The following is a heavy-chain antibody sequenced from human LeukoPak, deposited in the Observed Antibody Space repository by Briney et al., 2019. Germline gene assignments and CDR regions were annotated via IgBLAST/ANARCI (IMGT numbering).Heavy chain of an antibody. CDR3: ARDYYGSGSVLDY. J-gene: IGHJ4*02. CDR2: ISNSNRYI. CDR1: GFTFSSYS. Sequence: GRSLRLSCAASGFTFSSYSMNCDRHAPGKGREWVSYISNSNRYIYYTVSVKGRFTISRDNAKNSLYLQMNSLSAEDRAVYYCARDYYGSGSVLDYWGEGTLVTVSS. D-gene: IGHD3-10*01. V-gene: IGHV3-21*01.